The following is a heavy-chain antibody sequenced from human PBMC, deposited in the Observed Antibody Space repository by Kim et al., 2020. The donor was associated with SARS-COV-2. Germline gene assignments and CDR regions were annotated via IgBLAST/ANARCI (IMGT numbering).Heavy chain of an antibody. Sequence: GGSLRLSCAASGFTFSSYSMNWVRQAPGKGLEWVSSISSSSSYIYYADSVKGRFTISRDNAKNSLYLQMNSLRAEDTAVYYCARDFELGVVPAAIRASGYNYYGMDVWGQGTTVTVSS. CDR3: ARDFELGVVPAAIRASGYNYYGMDV. V-gene: IGHV3-21*01. D-gene: IGHD2-2*02. CDR2: ISSSSSYI. J-gene: IGHJ6*02. CDR1: GFTFSSYS.